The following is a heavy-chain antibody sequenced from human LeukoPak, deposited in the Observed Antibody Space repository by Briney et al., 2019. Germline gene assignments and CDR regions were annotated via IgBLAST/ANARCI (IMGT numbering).Heavy chain of an antibody. CDR1: GGSISSSGYY. V-gene: IGHV4-39*07. D-gene: IGHD6-6*01. J-gene: IGHJ6*03. CDR2: INHSGST. Sequence: SSETLSLTCTVSGGSISSSGYYWSRIRQPPGKGLEWIGEINHSGSTNYNPSLKSRVTISVDTSKNQFSLKLSSVTAADTAVYYCARVRQLALGGYYYYYYMDVWGKGTTVTVSS. CDR3: ARVRQLALGGYYYYYYMDV.